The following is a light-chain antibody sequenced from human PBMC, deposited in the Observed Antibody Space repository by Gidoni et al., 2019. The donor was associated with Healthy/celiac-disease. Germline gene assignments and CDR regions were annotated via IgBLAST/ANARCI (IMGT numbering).Light chain of an antibody. J-gene: IGKJ1*01. CDR2: AAS. CDR3: QKYNSASKT. V-gene: IGKV1-27*01. CDR1: QGISNY. Sequence: DIQMTQSPSSLSASVGDRVTIPCRASQGISNYLAWYQQKPGKGPKLLIYAASTLQSGVPPRFSGSGSGTDFTLTISSLQHEDVATYYCQKYNSASKTFGQGTKVEIK.